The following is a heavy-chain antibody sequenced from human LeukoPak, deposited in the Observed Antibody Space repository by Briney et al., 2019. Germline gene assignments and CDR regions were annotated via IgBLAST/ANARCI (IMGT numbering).Heavy chain of an antibody. CDR3: ARARPDGSSYFDY. CDR2: IHRDGTTT. Sequence: PGGSLRLSCAAPGFTFSSHWMPWVRQVPGKGLVWVSRIHRDGTTTNYADSVKGRFTISRDNARNTLYLQLNNLRAEDTAIYYCARARPDGSSYFDYWGQGSLVTVSS. V-gene: IGHV3-74*01. CDR1: GFTFSSHW. J-gene: IGHJ4*02.